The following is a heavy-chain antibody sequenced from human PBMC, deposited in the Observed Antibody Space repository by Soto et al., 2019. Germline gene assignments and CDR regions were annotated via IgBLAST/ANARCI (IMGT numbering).Heavy chain of an antibody. Sequence: GSLRLSCAASGFTFSSYAMSWVRQAPGKGLEWVSDISGSGGSIYYADSVKGRFTISRDNSKNTVYLQMNSLRAEDTAVYYCAKVRGSYPKYYFDYWGQGTLVTVS. J-gene: IGHJ4*02. D-gene: IGHD1-26*01. CDR1: GFTFSSYA. CDR2: ISGSGGSI. CDR3: AKVRGSYPKYYFDY. V-gene: IGHV3-23*01.